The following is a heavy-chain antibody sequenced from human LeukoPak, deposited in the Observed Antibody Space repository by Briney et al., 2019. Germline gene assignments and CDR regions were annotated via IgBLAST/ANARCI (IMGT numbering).Heavy chain of an antibody. CDR3: ARGNGSRWPHYHYMDV. V-gene: IGHV1-8*01. CDR2: MNPNSGNT. Sequence: ASVKVSCKASGYTFTSYDINWVRQATGQGLEWMGWMNPNSGNTGYAQKFQGRVTMTRNTSISTAYMELSSLRSEDTAVYYCARGNGSRWPHYHYMDVWGKGTTVIVSS. J-gene: IGHJ6*03. CDR1: GYTFTSYD. D-gene: IGHD6-13*01.